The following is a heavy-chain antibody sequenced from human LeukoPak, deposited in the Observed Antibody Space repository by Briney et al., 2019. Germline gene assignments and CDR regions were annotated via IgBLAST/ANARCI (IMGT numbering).Heavy chain of an antibody. CDR2: IYTSGST. CDR3: ARDGRYSRDNAFDI. V-gene: IGHV4-4*07. CDR1: GGSISSYY. J-gene: IGHJ3*02. Sequence: SETLSLTCTVSGGSISSYYWSWIRQPAGKGLEWIGRIYTSGSTNYNPSLKSRVTMSVDTSKNQFSLKLSSVTAADTAVYYCARDGRYSRDNAFDIWDQGTMVTVSS. D-gene: IGHD6-13*01.